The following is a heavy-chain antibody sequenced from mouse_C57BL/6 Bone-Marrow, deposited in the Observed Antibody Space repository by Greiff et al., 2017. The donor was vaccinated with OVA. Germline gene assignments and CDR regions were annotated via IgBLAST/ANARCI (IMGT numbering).Heavy chain of an antibody. V-gene: IGHV3-6*01. CDR1: GYSITSGYY. CDR2: ISYDGSN. CDR3: ARDRGNYDYSWFAY. D-gene: IGHD2-4*01. J-gene: IGHJ3*01. Sequence: EVQLQQSGPGLVKPSQSLSLTCSVTGYSITSGYYWNWIRQFPGNKLEWMGYISYDGSNNYNPSLKNRISITRDTSKNQFFLKLNSVTTEDTATYYCARDRGNYDYSWFAYWGQGTLVTVSA.